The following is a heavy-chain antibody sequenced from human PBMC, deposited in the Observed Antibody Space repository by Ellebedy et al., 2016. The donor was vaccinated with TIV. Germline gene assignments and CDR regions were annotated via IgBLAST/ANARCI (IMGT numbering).Heavy chain of an antibody. CDR2: IYYRGST. CDR3: ARHPDSSNWYMVWWFDP. Sequence: MPSETLSLTCTVSGGSISSRSYYWGWIRQPPGKGLEWIGSIYYRGSTYYNPSLRSRVTISVDTSKNQFSLKLSSVTAADTAVYYCARHPDSSNWYMVWWFDPWGQGTLVTVSS. CDR1: GGSISSRSYY. V-gene: IGHV4-39*01. D-gene: IGHD6-13*01. J-gene: IGHJ5*02.